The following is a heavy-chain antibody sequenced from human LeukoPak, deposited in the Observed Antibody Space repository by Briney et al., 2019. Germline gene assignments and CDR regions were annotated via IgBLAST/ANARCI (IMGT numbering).Heavy chain of an antibody. CDR3: ASRKKGMATAGFDY. J-gene: IGHJ4*02. V-gene: IGHV5-51*03. CDR1: GYSFTSYW. Sequence: GESLKISCKGSGYSFTSYWIGWVRQMPGKGPEWMGIIYPGDSDTRYSPSFLGQVTISAEKSISTAYLQWSSLKASDTALYYCASRKKGMATAGFDYWGQGTLVTVSS. CDR2: IYPGDSDT. D-gene: IGHD5-24*01.